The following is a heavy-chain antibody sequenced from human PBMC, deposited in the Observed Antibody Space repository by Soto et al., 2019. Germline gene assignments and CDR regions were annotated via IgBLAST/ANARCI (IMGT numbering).Heavy chain of an antibody. CDR1: GDRVASNSAA. Sequence: SQTLSLTCAISGDRVASNSAAWNWSRQSPSRGLEWLGRTYYRSKWYNDYAVSVKSRITINPDTSKKQFSLQLNSVTPEDTAVYYCARDIEYSSSSDYGMDVWGQGTTVTVSS. D-gene: IGHD6-6*01. CDR3: ARDIEYSSSSDYGMDV. CDR2: TYYRSKWYN. V-gene: IGHV6-1*01. J-gene: IGHJ6*02.